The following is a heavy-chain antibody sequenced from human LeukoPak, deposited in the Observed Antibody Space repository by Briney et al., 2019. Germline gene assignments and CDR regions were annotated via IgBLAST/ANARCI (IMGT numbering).Heavy chain of an antibody. CDR1: GFTFSSYG. D-gene: IGHD3-10*01. Sequence: GGSLRLSCVASGFTFSSYGMHWVRQAPGKGLEWVAFIRYDGSNKYYADSVKGRFTISRDNSKNTLYLQMNSLRAEDTAVYYCAKVLRFGELSLSLDYWGQGTLVTVSS. CDR2: IRYDGSNK. CDR3: AKVLRFGELSLSLDY. V-gene: IGHV3-30*02. J-gene: IGHJ4*02.